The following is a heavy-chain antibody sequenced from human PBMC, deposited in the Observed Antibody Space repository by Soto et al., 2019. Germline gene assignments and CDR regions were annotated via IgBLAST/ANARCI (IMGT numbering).Heavy chain of an antibody. CDR3: AKDAKGASAPYFFDD. CDR1: GFTFDSYA. CDR2: LSGSGATT. J-gene: IGHJ4*02. Sequence: EVRLSESGGGLVQPGGSLRLSCAASGFTFDSYAMSWVRQAPGKGLEWVSALSGSGATTHYADSVKGRFTISRDNSKNTVYLQMNSLRAEDTAVYYCAKDAKGASAPYFFDDWGQGTLVSVSS. D-gene: IGHD6-13*01. V-gene: IGHV3-23*01.